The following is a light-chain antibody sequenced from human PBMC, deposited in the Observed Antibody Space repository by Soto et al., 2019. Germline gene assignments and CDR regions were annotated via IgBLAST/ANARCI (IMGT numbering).Light chain of an antibody. CDR2: GAS. J-gene: IGKJ2*01. CDR3: QQYYNWPRT. CDR1: QSVISS. Sequence: EIVMTQSPATLSVSPGERATLSCRASQSVISSLAWYQQKPGQAPRLLIYGASTRATGIPPSFSGSGSGTEFTITIISLQPEDVAVYYCQQYYNWPRTFGQGTKLEIK. V-gene: IGKV3-15*01.